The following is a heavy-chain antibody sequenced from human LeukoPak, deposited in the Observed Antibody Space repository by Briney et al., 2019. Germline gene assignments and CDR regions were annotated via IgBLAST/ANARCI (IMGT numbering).Heavy chain of an antibody. CDR1: GGSISDTNHY. Sequence: PSETLSLTCTVSGGSISDTNHYWGRLRQPPGKGLEWIVSNFYTGDTYYNSSLKSRITMSVDTSKNHFSLNLNSVTASDTAVYYWPRQLGAMTTVSSQGDLGSWGQGTLVTVSP. V-gene: IGHV4-39*01. J-gene: IGHJ5*02. CDR3: PRQLGAMTTVSSQGDLGS. D-gene: IGHD4-17*01. CDR2: NFYTGDT.